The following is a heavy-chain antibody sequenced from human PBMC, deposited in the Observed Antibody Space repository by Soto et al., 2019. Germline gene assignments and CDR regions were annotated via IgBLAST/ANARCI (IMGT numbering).Heavy chain of an antibody. D-gene: IGHD1-1*01. J-gene: IGHJ4*02. Sequence: GGSLRLSCAASGFTFSSYAMHWVRQAPGKGLEWVAVMSYDGSNKYYADSVKGRFTISRDNSKNTLYLQMNSLRAEDTAVYYCARELERVFDYRGQGTLVTVSS. CDR3: ARELERVFDY. CDR2: MSYDGSNK. V-gene: IGHV3-30-3*01. CDR1: GFTFSSYA.